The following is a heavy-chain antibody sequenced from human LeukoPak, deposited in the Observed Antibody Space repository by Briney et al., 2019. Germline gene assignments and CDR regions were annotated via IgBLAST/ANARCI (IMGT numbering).Heavy chain of an antibody. D-gene: IGHD2-2*01. CDR3: AKATYCSSTSCYRRRLYYFDY. CDR1: GFTFSSYA. Sequence: GGSLRLSCAASGFTFSSYAMSWVRQAPGKGLEWVSAISGGGGSTYYADSVKGRFTISRDNSKNTLYLQMNSLRAEDTAVYYCAKATYCSSTSCYRRRLYYFDYWGQGTLVTVSS. CDR2: ISGGGGST. J-gene: IGHJ4*02. V-gene: IGHV3-23*01.